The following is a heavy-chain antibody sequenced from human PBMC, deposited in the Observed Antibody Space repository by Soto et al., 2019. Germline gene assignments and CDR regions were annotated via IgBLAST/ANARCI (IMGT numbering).Heavy chain of an antibody. V-gene: IGHV3-30-3*01. D-gene: IGHD6-19*01. Sequence: GGSLRLSCAASGLTFSLSALHCVRQAPGRGLDWLAVISYEGNTKFYAASVWGRFTISRDNSNDTVYLQMNSLKPEDTALYFCGTDNLIRGGWAHGRDGCGKGSTVTVAS. J-gene: IGHJ6*04. CDR3: GTDNLIRGGWAHGRDG. CDR2: ISYEGNTK. CDR1: GLTFSLSA.